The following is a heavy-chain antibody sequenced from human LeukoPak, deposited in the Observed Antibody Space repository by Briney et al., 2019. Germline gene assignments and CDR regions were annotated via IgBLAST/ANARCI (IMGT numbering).Heavy chain of an antibody. V-gene: IGHV3-23*01. J-gene: IGHJ4*02. CDR2: ITTSGATT. Sequence: GGSLRLSCAASGFTFSSYGMSWVRQAPGKGLEWVSFITTSGATTSYADSVKGRFTISRDNPRNTLYMQMNSLRDEATALYYCAIMHGYYDGSGYWVQWGQGTLVTVSS. D-gene: IGHD3-22*01. CDR1: GFTFSSYG. CDR3: AIMHGYYDGSGYWVQ.